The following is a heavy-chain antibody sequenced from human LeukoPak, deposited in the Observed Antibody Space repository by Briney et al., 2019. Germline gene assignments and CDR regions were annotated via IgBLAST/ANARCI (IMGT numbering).Heavy chain of an antibody. CDR1: GFTFSTYG. V-gene: IGHV3-30*03. CDR2: MSYDGSDK. CDR3: ARDGPAENGSPLDY. J-gene: IGHJ4*02. Sequence: GGSLRLSCATSGFTFSTYGFHWVRQAPGKGLERVADMSYDGSDKDYADSVKGRFTISRDNSKNTLYLQMNSLRVEDTAAYHCARDGPAENGSPLDYWGQGTLVTVSS. D-gene: IGHD3-10*01.